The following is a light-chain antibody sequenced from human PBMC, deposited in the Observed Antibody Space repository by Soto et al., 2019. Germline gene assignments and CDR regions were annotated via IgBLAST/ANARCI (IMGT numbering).Light chain of an antibody. CDR2: AAS. CDR3: QQSYSTPFT. Sequence: DIQLTQSPTSLSASVGDRVTITCRASQSIISYLNWYQQKPGKAPKLLIYAASSLQSGVPSRFSGSGSGTDFTLTISSPQPEDFATYYCQQSYSTPFTFGPGTKVDIK. J-gene: IGKJ3*01. CDR1: QSIISY. V-gene: IGKV1-39*01.